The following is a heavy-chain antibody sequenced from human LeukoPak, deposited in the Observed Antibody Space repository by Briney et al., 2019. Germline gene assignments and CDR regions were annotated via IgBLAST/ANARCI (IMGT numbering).Heavy chain of an antibody. CDR1: GFSFSNAW. J-gene: IGHJ2*01. V-gene: IGHV3-15*01. Sequence: PGGSLRLSCAASGFSFSNAWMSWVRQAPGKGLEWVGRIKSKTDGGTTDYAAPVKGRFTISRDNSKNTLHVQMNTLGAEDTAVYYCAKSVTYGFVYYYFDLWGRGTPVTVSS. CDR2: IKSKTDGGTT. CDR3: AKSVTYGFVYYYFDL. D-gene: IGHD3-10*01.